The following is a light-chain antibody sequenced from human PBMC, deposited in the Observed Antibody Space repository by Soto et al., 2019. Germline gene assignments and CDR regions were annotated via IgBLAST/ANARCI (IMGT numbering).Light chain of an antibody. CDR1: SSDVGAYDF. J-gene: IGLJ1*01. Sequence: QSVLTQPASVSAFPGQSITISCTGTSSDVGAYDFFSWYQQHPDKAPKLMIYEVSNQPSGVSNRFSGSKSVNTATLTIYGLQAEDEADYYCSSYTSSSTRGFGTGTKVTVL. CDR2: EVS. CDR3: SSYTSSSTRG. V-gene: IGLV2-14*03.